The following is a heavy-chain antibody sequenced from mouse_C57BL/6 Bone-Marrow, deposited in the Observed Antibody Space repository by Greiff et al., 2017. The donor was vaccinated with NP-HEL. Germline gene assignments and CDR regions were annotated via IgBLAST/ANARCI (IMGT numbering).Heavy chain of an antibody. CDR1: GFNIKDDY. CDR2: ISPENGDS. CDR3: TTRWYFDV. V-gene: IGHV14-4*01. Sequence: VQLKESGALLVRPGASVTLSCTASGFNIKDDYMLWVKQRPEQGLVWLGWISPENGDSEYASKFQGKATITADTSSNTAYLQLSSLTSEDTAVYYGTTRWYFDVWGTGTTVTVSS. J-gene: IGHJ1*03.